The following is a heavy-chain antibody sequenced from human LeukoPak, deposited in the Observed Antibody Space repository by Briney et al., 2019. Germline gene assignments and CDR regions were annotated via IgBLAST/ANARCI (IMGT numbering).Heavy chain of an antibody. CDR3: ARGIYCSSTSCYYYFDY. CDR1: GGSNSSYY. D-gene: IGHD2-2*01. V-gene: IGHV4-59*01. CDR2: IYYSGST. Sequence: SETLSLTCTVSGGSNSSYYWSWIRQPPGKGLEWIGYIYYSGSTIYNPSLKSRVTISVDTSKNQFSLRLSSVTAADTAVYYCARGIYCSSTSCYYYFDYWGQGTLVTVSS. J-gene: IGHJ4*02.